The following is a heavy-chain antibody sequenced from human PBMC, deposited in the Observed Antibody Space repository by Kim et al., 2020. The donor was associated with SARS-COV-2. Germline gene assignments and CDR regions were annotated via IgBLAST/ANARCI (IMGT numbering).Heavy chain of an antibody. D-gene: IGHD4-17*01. J-gene: IGHJ6*02. Sequence: SETLSLTCAVYGGSFSGYYWSWIRQPPGKGLEWIGEINHSGSTNYNPSLKSRDTISVDTSKNQFSLKLSSVTAADTAVYYCARGRGGTTMVTLGVGYYYYYGMDVWGQGTTVTVSS. V-gene: IGHV4-34*01. CDR2: INHSGST. CDR1: GGSFSGYY. CDR3: ARGRGGTTMVTLGVGYYYYYGMDV.